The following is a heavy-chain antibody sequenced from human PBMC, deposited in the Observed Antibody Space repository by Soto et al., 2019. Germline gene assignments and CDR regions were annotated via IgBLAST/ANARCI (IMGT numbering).Heavy chain of an antibody. V-gene: IGHV3-9*01. CDR1: GFTFDDYA. J-gene: IGHJ4*02. CDR2: ISWNSGSI. Sequence: EVQLVESGGGLVQPGRSLRLSCAASGFTFDDYAMHWVRQAPGKGLEWVSGISWNSGSIGYADSVKGRFTISRDNAKNSLRLPMDSLRAKDTALYYCAKDAGGVVAAGTSDYWGQGTLVTVSS. D-gene: IGHD6-13*01. CDR3: AKDAGGVVAAGTSDY.